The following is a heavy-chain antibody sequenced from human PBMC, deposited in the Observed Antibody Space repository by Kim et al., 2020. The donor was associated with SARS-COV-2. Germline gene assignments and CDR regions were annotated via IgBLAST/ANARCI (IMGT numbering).Heavy chain of an antibody. J-gene: IGHJ4*02. CDR2: IWYDGSNK. D-gene: IGHD2-15*01. CDR3: AKDASGGGVDY. V-gene: IGHV3-33*06. CDR1: GFTFSSYG. Sequence: GGSLRLSCAASGFTFSSYGMHWVRQAPGKGLEWVAVIWYDGSNKYYADSVKGRFTISRDNSKNTLYLQMNSLRAEDTAVYYCAKDASGGGVDYWGQGTLVTVSS.